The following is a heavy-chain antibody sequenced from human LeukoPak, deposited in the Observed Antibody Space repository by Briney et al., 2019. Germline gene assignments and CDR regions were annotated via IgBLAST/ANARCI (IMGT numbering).Heavy chain of an antibody. Sequence: PGGSLRLSCTASGFSFSSYGIHWVRQAPGKGLEWAAFIQHDASNKYYVDSVKGRFTISRDNSKNMVYLQMDSLKDEDTAVYYCAKGGYSSGWYDDYWGQGTLVAVSS. CDR3: AKGGYSSGWYDDY. CDR2: IQHDASNK. J-gene: IGHJ4*02. D-gene: IGHD6-19*01. CDR1: GFSFSSYG. V-gene: IGHV3-30*02.